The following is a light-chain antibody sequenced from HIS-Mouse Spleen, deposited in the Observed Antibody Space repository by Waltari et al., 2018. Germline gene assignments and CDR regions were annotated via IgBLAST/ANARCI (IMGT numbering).Light chain of an antibody. CDR2: EGS. Sequence: QSALTQPASVSGSPGQSITISCPGTSSDVGSYNLFSWYQQHPGKAPKLMIYEGSKRPSGVSNRFSGSKSGNTASLTISGLQAEDEADYYCCSYAGSNWVFGGGTKLTVL. J-gene: IGLJ3*02. CDR1: SSDVGSYNL. V-gene: IGLV2-23*01. CDR3: CSYAGSNWV.